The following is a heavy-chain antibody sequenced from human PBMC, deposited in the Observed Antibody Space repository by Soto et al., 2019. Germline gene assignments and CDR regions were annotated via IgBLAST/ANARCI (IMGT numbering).Heavy chain of an antibody. J-gene: IGHJ4*02. CDR3: AKVYYDFWSGYYLAYYFDY. CDR1: GLSFGSYA. V-gene: IGHV3-23*01. CDR2: ISGSGGST. D-gene: IGHD3-3*01. Sequence: PGGSLRLSCAASGLSFGSYAMSWVRQAPGKGLEWVSAISGSGGSTYYADSVKGRFTISRDNSKNTLYLQMNSLRAEDTAVYYCAKVYYDFWSGYYLAYYFDYWGQGTLVTSPQ.